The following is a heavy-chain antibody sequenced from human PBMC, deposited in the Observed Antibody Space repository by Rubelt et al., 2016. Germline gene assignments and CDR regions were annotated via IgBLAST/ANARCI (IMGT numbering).Heavy chain of an antibody. CDR3: ARLPSYSSGLGYFDY. CDR2: IYYSGTT. V-gene: IGHV4-39*01. Sequence: QLQLQESGPGLVKPSETLSLTCTVSGGSISSSPYYWGWIRQPPGKGLEWIGSIYYSGTTYYNPSLRSRVTMSVDTPKNQFSLQLNSVTAADTAVYYCARLPSYSSGLGYFDYWGQGTLVTVSS. J-gene: IGHJ4*02. D-gene: IGHD6-19*01. CDR1: GGSISSSPYY.